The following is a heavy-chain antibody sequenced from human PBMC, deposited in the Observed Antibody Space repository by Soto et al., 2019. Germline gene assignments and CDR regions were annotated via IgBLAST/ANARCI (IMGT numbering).Heavy chain of an antibody. Sequence: EVQLLGSGGGLVQPGGSLRLSCVGSGFTFSTYWMNWVRQAPGKGLEWVANINPDGNVGTYVDSVRGRFTTSRDNAKKPMYLQIISVRADVTVVYVWAVRGGHDDHCWGQGIMVNVSS. CDR2: INPDGNVG. J-gene: IGHJ4*02. D-gene: IGHD1-1*01. CDR1: GFTFSTYW. CDR3: AVRGGHDDHC. V-gene: IGHV3-7*01.